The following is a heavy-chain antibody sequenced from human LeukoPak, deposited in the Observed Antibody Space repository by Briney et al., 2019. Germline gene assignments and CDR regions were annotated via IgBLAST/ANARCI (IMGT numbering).Heavy chain of an antibody. CDR3: AGGSGFLINC. CDR1: GFTFSSYW. Sequence: GGSLRLSRAASGFTFSSYWMNWVRLAPGKGLEWVANIKQDGSAKYYVDSVKGRFTISRDNAQNSLFLQLNSLRAEDTAVYYCAGGSGFLINCWGQGTLVTVSS. D-gene: IGHD6-19*01. V-gene: IGHV3-7*01. CDR2: IKQDGSAK. J-gene: IGHJ4*02.